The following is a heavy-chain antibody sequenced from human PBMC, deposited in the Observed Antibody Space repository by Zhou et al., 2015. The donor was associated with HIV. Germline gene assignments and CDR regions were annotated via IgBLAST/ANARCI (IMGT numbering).Heavy chain of an antibody. V-gene: IGHV1-69*12. CDR1: GGTFSSYA. Sequence: QVQLVQSGAEVKKPGSSVKVSCKASGGTFSSYAISWVRQAPGQGLEWMGGIIPIFGTANYAQKFQGRVTITADESTSTAYMELSSLRSEDTAVYYCARVGGLGYCSSTSCYTSEYFQHWGQGHPGHRLL. CDR3: ARVGGLGYCSSTSCYTSEYFQH. D-gene: IGHD2-2*02. CDR2: IIPIFGTA. J-gene: IGHJ1*01.